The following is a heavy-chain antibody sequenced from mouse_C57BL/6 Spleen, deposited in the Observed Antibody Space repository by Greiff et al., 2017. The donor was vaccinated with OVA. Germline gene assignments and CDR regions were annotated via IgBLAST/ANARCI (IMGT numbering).Heavy chain of an antibody. CDR2: IDPSDSYT. V-gene: IGHV1-50*01. CDR1: GYTFTSYW. CDR3: ARSYYGNLFDY. D-gene: IGHD2-10*01. Sequence: VQLQQPGAELVKPGASVKLSCKASGYTFTSYWMQWVKQRPGQGLEWIGEIDPSDSYTNYNQKFKGKATLTVDTSSSTAYMQLSSLTSEDSAVYYCARSYYGNLFDYWGQGTTLTVSS. J-gene: IGHJ2*01.